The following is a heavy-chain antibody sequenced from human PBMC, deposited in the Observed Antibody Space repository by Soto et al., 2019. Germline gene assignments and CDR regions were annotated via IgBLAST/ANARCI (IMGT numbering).Heavy chain of an antibody. CDR2: ISYDGSNK. CDR3: AKDSPLTIFDY. CDR1: GFTFSSYG. Sequence: QVQLVESGGGVVQPGRSLRLSCAASGFTFSSYGMHWVRQAPGKWLEWVAVISYDGSNKYYADSVKGRFTISRDNSKNTLYLQMNSLRAEDTAVYYCAKDSPLTIFDYWGQGTLVTVSS. J-gene: IGHJ4*02. V-gene: IGHV3-30*18. D-gene: IGHD3-3*01.